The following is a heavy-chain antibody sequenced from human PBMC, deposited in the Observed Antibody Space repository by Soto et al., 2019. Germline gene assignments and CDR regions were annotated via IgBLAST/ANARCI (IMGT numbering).Heavy chain of an antibody. Sequence: SETLSLTCTVSGGSVSSGSYYWSWIRQPPGKGLEWIGYIYYSGSTNYNPSLKSRVTISVDTSKNQFSLKLSSVTAADTAVYYCARASLGQLFDYWGQGTLVTVSS. CDR1: GGSVSSGSYY. J-gene: IGHJ4*02. CDR3: ARASLGQLFDY. V-gene: IGHV4-61*01. D-gene: IGHD1-1*01. CDR2: IYYSGST.